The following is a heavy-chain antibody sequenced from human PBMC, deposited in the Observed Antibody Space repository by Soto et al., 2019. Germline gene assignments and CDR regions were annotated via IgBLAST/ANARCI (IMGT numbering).Heavy chain of an antibody. V-gene: IGHV4-31*03. J-gene: IGHJ5*02. D-gene: IGHD3-9*01. CDR1: GGSISSGGYY. CDR2: IYYSGST. CDR3: ARDLAGYYDILTGCYSDWFDP. Sequence: QVQLQESGPGLVKPSQTLSLTCTVSGGSISSGGYYWSWIRQHPGKGLEWIGYIYYSGSTYYNPSLKSRVTISVDTSKNQFSLKLSSVTAADTAVYYCARDLAGYYDILTGCYSDWFDPWGQGTLVTVSS.